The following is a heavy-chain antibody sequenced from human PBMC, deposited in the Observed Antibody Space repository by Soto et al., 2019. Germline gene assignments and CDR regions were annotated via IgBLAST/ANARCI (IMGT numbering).Heavy chain of an antibody. D-gene: IGHD4-4*01. CDR1: GGTFSSYA. CDR3: ARSGLQEDYYYGMDV. V-gene: IGHV1-69*13. Sequence: ASVKVSCKASGGTFSSYAISWVRQAPGQGLEWMGGIIPIFGTANYAQKFQGRVTITADESTSTAYMELSSLRSEDTAVYYCARSGLQEDYYYGMDVWGQGTTVTVSS. J-gene: IGHJ6*02. CDR2: IIPIFGTA.